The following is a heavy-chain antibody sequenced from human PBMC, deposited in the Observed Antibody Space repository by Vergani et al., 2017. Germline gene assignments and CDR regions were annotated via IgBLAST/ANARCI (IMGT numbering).Heavy chain of an antibody. D-gene: IGHD3-3*01. CDR3: AKDLGNDFWSGDFDY. CDR2: IYTSGST. CDR1: GGSISSGSYY. V-gene: IGHV4-61*02. J-gene: IGHJ4*02. Sequence: QVQLQESGPGLVKPSETLSLTCTVSGGSISSGSYYWSWIRQPAGKGLEWIGRIYTSGSTNYNPSLKSRVTISVDTSKNQFSLKLSSVTAADTAVYYCAKDLGNDFWSGDFDYWGQGTLVTVSS.